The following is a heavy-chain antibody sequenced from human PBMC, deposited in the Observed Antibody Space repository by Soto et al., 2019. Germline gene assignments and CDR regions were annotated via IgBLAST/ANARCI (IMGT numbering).Heavy chain of an antibody. J-gene: IGHJ5*02. CDR1: GGTFSSYA. D-gene: IGHD2-2*01. CDR3: ARDGGRKGGYCSSTSCLNWFDP. Sequence: QVQLVQSGAEVQKPGSSVKVSCKASGGTFSSYAISWVRQAPGQGLEWMGGIIPIFGTANYAQKFQGRVTITADESTSTAYMELSSLRSEDTAVYYCARDGGRKGGYCSSTSCLNWFDPWGQGTLVTVSS. V-gene: IGHV1-69*01. CDR2: IIPIFGTA.